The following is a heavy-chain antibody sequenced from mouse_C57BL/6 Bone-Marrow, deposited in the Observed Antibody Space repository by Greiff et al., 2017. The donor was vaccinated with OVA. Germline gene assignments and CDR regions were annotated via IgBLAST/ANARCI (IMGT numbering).Heavy chain of an antibody. CDR2: INPSSGYT. CDR3: ARERPHYAWFAY. Sequence: QVQLQQSGAELAKPGASVKLSCKASGYTFTSYWMHWVKQRPGQGLEWIGYINPSSGYTKYNQKFKDQATLTADKSSSTAYMQLSSLTYEDSAVYYCARERPHYAWFAYWGQGTLVTVSA. D-gene: IGHD1-1*01. CDR1: GYTFTSYW. J-gene: IGHJ3*01. V-gene: IGHV1-7*01.